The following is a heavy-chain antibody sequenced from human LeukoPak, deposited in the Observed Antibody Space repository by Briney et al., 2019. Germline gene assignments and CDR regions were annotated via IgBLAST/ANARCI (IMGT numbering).Heavy chain of an antibody. CDR3: VVPSGYYFDY. CDR2: IKQDGSEK. D-gene: IGHD3-3*01. Sequence: AGGSLRLSCAASGFTFSSYWMSWVRQAPGKGLEWVANIKQDGSEKYYVDSVKGRLTISRDNAKNSLYLQMNSLRAEDTAVYYCVVPSGYYFDYWGQGTLVTVSS. V-gene: IGHV3-7*03. CDR1: GFTFSSYW. J-gene: IGHJ4*02.